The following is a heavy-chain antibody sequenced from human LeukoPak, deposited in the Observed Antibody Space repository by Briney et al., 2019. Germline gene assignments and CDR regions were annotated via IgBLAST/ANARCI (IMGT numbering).Heavy chain of an antibody. CDR2: MHYSGTT. Sequence: SQTLSLTCTVSGVSIRSSNNFWGWIRQPPGKGLEWIGSMHYSGTTYYISSLRSRATISVDTSKNQFSLKLSSVTAADTAVYYCARHEEEDGYNAKTFDFWGQGTLVTVSS. D-gene: IGHD5-24*01. CDR1: GVSIRSSNNF. CDR3: ARHEEEDGYNAKTFDF. J-gene: IGHJ4*02. V-gene: IGHV4-39*01.